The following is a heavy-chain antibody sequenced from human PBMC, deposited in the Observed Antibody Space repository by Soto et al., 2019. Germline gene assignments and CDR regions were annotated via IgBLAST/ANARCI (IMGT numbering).Heavy chain of an antibody. J-gene: IGHJ4*02. CDR1: GVSINRGDYY. V-gene: IGHV4-30-4*01. Sequence: QVRLQESGPKLVRPSQTLSLTCSVSGVSINRGDYYWSWILQSPGRGLEWIGSIYYNGDTNYNPSIGSRVTMSVDTSKNQFFLELKSVVAADTAVYFCAREGGDFVQVPDYWGQGTLITVSS. CDR3: AREGGDFVQVPDY. CDR2: IYYNGDT. D-gene: IGHD3-3*01.